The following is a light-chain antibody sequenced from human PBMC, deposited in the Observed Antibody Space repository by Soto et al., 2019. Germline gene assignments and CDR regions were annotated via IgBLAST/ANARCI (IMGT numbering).Light chain of an antibody. V-gene: IGLV2-14*01. Sequence: QSALTQPASVSGSPGQSITISCTGTSSDVGGYNYVSWYQQHPGKAPELIIYEVNNRPSGVSNRFSGSKSGNTASLTISGLQAEDEGDYYFISYTGSNTWVFGGGTKLTVL. J-gene: IGLJ3*02. CDR1: SSDVGGYNY. CDR3: ISYTGSNTWV. CDR2: EVN.